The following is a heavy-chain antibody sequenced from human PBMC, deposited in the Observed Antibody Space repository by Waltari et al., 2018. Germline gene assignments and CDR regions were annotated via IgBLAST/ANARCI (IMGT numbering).Heavy chain of an antibody. D-gene: IGHD2-15*01. V-gene: IGHV4-59*11. J-gene: IGHJ4*02. Sequence: QVQLQESGPGLVKPSETLSLTCTVSGGSMNSHYWTWIRQPPGKGLEWIGYMYFTGNTYYNPSLKSRVTISLDTSKKQFSLRLTSVTAADTALYFCARTPLGYCSGGNCYSGYYFDYWGQGTLVTVSS. CDR1: GGSMNSHY. CDR2: MYFTGNT. CDR3: ARTPLGYCSGGNCYSGYYFDY.